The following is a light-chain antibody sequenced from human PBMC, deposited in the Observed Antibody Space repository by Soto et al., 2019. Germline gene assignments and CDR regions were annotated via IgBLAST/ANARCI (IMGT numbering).Light chain of an antibody. CDR3: QQYGSSSPMYT. CDR2: GAS. J-gene: IGKJ2*01. Sequence: EIVLTQSPGTLSLSPGERATLSCRASQSVSSSYLAWYQQKPGQAPRLHIYGASSRATGIPDRINGSGSGTDFTLTISRLKPEDFAVYYCQQYGSSSPMYTFCQGTKLEIK. V-gene: IGKV3-20*01. CDR1: QSVSSSY.